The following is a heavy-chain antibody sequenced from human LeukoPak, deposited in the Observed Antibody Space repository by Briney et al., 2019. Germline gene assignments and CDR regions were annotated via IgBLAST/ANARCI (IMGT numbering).Heavy chain of an antibody. V-gene: IGHV4-30-2*01. J-gene: IGHJ4*02. CDR2: FYHSGST. Sequence: PSETLSLTCTVSGGSISSGGYYWSWIRQPPGKGLEWIGYFYHSGSTYYNPSLKSRVTISVDRSKNQFSLKLSSVTAADTAVYYCARGGQLWLLDYWGQGTLVTVSS. CDR3: ARGGQLWLLDY. D-gene: IGHD5-18*01. CDR1: GGSISSGGYY.